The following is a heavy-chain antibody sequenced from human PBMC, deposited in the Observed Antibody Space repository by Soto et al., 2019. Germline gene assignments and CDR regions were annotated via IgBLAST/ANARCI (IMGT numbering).Heavy chain of an antibody. D-gene: IGHD1-26*01. Sequence: EVQLVQSGAEVKKPGESLKISCEASGYIFTNNWIGWVRQMPGKGLEWMGIIFPSDSDTRYMPSFEGRVTISADKSINTAYVQWSSLESSDTAIYYCATPGGFGMDVWGQGTSVTVSS. J-gene: IGHJ6*02. CDR3: ATPGGFGMDV. V-gene: IGHV5-51*01. CDR2: IFPSDSDT. CDR1: GYIFTNNW.